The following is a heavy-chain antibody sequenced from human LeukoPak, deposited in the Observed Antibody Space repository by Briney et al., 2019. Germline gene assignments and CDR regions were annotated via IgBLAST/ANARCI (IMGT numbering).Heavy chain of an antibody. D-gene: IGHD4-17*01. J-gene: IGHJ6*02. Sequence: SETLSLTCAVYGGSFSGYYWSWIRQPPGKGLEWIGEINHSGSTNYNPSLKSRVTISVDTSKNQFSLKLSSVTAADTAVYYCARPRGLHGMFMDVWGQGTTVPVSS. CDR3: ARPRGLHGMFMDV. CDR2: INHSGST. CDR1: GGSFSGYY. V-gene: IGHV4-34*01.